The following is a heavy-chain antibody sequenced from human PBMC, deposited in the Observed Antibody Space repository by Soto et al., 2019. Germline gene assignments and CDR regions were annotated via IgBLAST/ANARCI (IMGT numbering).Heavy chain of an antibody. V-gene: IGHV1-69*01. Sequence: QVQLVQSGAEVKKPGSAVKVSCKASGGAFSSVDISWVRQAPGQGLDWMGGIIPLFGTTNYAEKCQGRGTITADASTSTAFMELSSLTSEDTAVYYCVRGLTEGYYGVEVWGQGTTVIVSS. CDR1: GGAFSSVD. D-gene: IGHD2-15*01. CDR3: VRGLTEGYYGVEV. CDR2: IIPLFGTT. J-gene: IGHJ6*02.